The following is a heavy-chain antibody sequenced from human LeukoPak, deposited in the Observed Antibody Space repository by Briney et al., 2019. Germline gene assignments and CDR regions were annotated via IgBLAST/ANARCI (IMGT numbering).Heavy chain of an antibody. CDR1: GYTFTRYY. J-gene: IGHJ4*02. CDR2: INPSGGNT. V-gene: IGHV1-46*01. Sequence: ASVKVSCKASGYTFTRYYVHWVRQAPEQGLEWMGIINPSGGNTTYAQKFQGRVTMTRDTSTSTVYMELSSLRSEDTAVYYCARAYGSGSYYHFDYWGQGILVTVSS. CDR3: ARAYGSGSYYHFDY. D-gene: IGHD3-10*01.